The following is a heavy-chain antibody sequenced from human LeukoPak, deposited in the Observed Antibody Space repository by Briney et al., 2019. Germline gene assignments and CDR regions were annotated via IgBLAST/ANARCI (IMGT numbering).Heavy chain of an antibody. Sequence: GGSPRLSRAASGFTFSSYWMSWVRQAPGKGLEWVANIKQDGSEKYYVDSVKGRFTISRDNAKNSLYLQMNSLRAEDTAVYYCAREGAYDFWSGYYYYYYMDVWGKGTTVTVSS. D-gene: IGHD3-3*01. J-gene: IGHJ6*03. CDR1: GFTFSSYW. CDR3: AREGAYDFWSGYYYYYYMDV. V-gene: IGHV3-7*01. CDR2: IKQDGSEK.